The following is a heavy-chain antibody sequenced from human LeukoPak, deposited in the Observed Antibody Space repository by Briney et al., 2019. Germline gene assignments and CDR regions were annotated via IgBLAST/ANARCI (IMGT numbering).Heavy chain of an antibody. V-gene: IGHV4-30-4*01. CDR1: GGSISSGDYY. D-gene: IGHD2-21*02. J-gene: IGHJ4*02. Sequence: PSQTLSLTCTVSGGSISSGDYYWSWIRQPPGKGLEWIGDIYYSGSTYYNPSLKSRVTISVDTSENQFSLKLSSVTAADTAVYYCARAPPDTYCGGDCYHYFDYWGQGTLVTVSS. CDR3: ARAPPDTYCGGDCYHYFDY. CDR2: IYYSGST.